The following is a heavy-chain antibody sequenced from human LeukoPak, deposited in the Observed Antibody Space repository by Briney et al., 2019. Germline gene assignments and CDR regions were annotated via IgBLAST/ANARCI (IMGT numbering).Heavy chain of an antibody. D-gene: IGHD3-10*01. CDR1: GFTFSSYS. Sequence: GGSLRLSCAASGFTFSSYSMNWVRQAPGKGLEWVSYISSSSSTIYYADSVKGRFTISRDNAKNSLYLQMNSLRAEDTAVYYCARAAGTWFGESFDYWGQGTLVTVSS. J-gene: IGHJ4*02. CDR3: ARAAGTWFGESFDY. CDR2: ISSSSSTI. V-gene: IGHV3-48*01.